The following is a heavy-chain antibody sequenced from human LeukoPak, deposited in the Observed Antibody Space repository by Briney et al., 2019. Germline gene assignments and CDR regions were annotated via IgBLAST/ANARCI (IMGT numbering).Heavy chain of an antibody. J-gene: IGHJ4*02. CDR1: GFTFSSYA. D-gene: IGHD3-9*01. CDR2: ISGSGGST. V-gene: IGHV3-23*01. Sequence: GGSLRLSCAASGFTFSSYAMSWVRQAPGKGLEWVSAISGSGGSTYYADSVKGRFTISRDNSKNTLYLQMNSLRAEDTAVYYCAKDRAQMHYDILTGYLPPPRRTHFDYWGQGTLVTVSS. CDR3: AKDRAQMHYDILTGYLPPPRRTHFDY.